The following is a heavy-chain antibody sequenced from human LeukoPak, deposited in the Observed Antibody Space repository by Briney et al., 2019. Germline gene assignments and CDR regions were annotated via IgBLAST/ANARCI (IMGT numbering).Heavy chain of an antibody. D-gene: IGHD5-18*01. Sequence: GGSLRLSCAASGFTVSSNYMSWVRQAPGKGLEWVSVIYSGGSTYYADSVKGRFTISRDNSKNTLYLQMNSLRAEDTAVYYCASGYSYTNMDVWGKGTTVTVSS. V-gene: IGHV3-66*02. CDR1: GFTVSSNY. J-gene: IGHJ6*03. CDR3: ASGYSYTNMDV. CDR2: IYSGGST.